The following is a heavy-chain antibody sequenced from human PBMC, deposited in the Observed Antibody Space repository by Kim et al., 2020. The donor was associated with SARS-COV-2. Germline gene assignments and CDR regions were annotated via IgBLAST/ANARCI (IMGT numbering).Heavy chain of an antibody. CDR2: INHSGST. J-gene: IGHJ6*02. Sequence: SETLSLTCAVYGGSFSGYYWSWIRQPPGKGLEWIGEINHSGSTNYNPSLKSRVTISVDTSKNQFSLKLSSVTAADTAVYYCARDVIVPAAGYYYYYGMDVWGQGTTVTVSS. CDR3: ARDVIVPAAGYYYYYGMDV. V-gene: IGHV4-34*01. CDR1: GGSFSGYY. D-gene: IGHD2-2*01.